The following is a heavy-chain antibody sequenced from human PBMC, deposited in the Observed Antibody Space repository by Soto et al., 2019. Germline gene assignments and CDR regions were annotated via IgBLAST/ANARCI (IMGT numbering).Heavy chain of an antibody. CDR1: GYSFAGYW. D-gene: IGHD2-15*01. J-gene: IGHJ5*02. V-gene: IGHV5-10-1*01. CDR2: IDPSDSQT. Sequence: GESLKISCKGSGYSFAGYWITWVRQKPGKGLEWMGRIDPSDSQTYYSPSFRGHVTISATKSITTVFLQWSSLRASDTAMYYCARQIYDSDPGPNSQCYLYSCGQGT. CDR3: ARQIYDSDPGPNSQCYLYS.